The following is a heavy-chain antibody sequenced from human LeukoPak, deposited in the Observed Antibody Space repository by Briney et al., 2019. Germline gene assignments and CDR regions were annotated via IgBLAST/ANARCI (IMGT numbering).Heavy chain of an antibody. V-gene: IGHV4-39*07. CDR1: GGSISSSSYY. J-gene: IGHJ5*02. CDR3: ARDENGYVWGSFRA. D-gene: IGHD3-16*02. CDR2: VFYTGSA. Sequence: SETLSLTCTVSGGSISSSSYYWGWIRQPPGKGLEWIGTVFYTGSAFYNPSLKSRVTMSLDTSKNQFSLKLSSVTAADTAVYYCARDENGYVWGSFRAWGQGTLVTVSS.